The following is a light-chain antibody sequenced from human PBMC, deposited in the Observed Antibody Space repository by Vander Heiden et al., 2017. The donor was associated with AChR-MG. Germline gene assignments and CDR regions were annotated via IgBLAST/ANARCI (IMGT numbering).Light chain of an antibody. J-gene: IGLJ3*02. CDR1: GSDVGGHES. Sequence: QSALTQPAPVYGPPGQSITISRTGSGSDVGGHESVSWYQQRPDKAPQLMIYDVTQRPSGVSNRFSGSKSGDTASLAISGLRAEDEAAYYCSSSTAFNTWVFGGGTKVTV. CDR2: DVT. V-gene: IGLV2-14*01. CDR3: SSSTAFNTWV.